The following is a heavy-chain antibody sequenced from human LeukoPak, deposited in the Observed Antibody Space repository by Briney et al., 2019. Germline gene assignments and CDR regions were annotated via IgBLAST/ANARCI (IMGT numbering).Heavy chain of an antibody. CDR2: MNPDSGNT. Sequence: ASVKVSCKASGYTFSSYDINWVRQATGQGLEWLGWMNPDSGNTGYAQKFQGRVTMTRNTSISTAYMELSSLRSEDTAVYYCARVRGSYYYYGMDVWGQGTTVTVPS. J-gene: IGHJ6*02. CDR1: GYTFSSYD. D-gene: IGHD2-15*01. CDR3: ARVRGSYYYYGMDV. V-gene: IGHV1-8*01.